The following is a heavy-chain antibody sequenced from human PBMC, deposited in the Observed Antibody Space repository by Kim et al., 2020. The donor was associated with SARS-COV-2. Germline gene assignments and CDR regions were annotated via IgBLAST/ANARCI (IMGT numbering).Heavy chain of an antibody. CDR3: ARAHSQDYYGSHFDA. D-gene: IGHD3-10*01. J-gene: IGHJ5*02. Sequence: PSLKSRVTISVDTSKNQFSLKLSSVTAADTAVYYCARAHSQDYYGSHFDAWGQGTLVTVSS. V-gene: IGHV4-31*02.